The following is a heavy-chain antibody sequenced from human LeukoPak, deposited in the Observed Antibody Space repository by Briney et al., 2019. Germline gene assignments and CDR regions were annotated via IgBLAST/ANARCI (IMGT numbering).Heavy chain of an antibody. Sequence: GGSLRLSCAASGFTFSSYSMNWVRQAPGKGLEWVSSISSSSYIYYADSVKGRFTISRDNAKSSLYLQMNSLRAEDTAVYYCARADWDTAMIDYWGQGTLVTVSS. CDR1: GFTFSSYS. CDR2: ISSSSYI. D-gene: IGHD5-18*01. J-gene: IGHJ4*02. V-gene: IGHV3-21*01. CDR3: ARADWDTAMIDY.